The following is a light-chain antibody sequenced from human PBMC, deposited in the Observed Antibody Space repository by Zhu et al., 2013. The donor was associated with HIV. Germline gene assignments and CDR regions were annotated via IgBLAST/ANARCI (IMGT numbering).Light chain of an antibody. CDR3: QHRSSGPFS. J-gene: IGKJ3*01. Sequence: DIRMTQSPSTLSASVGDKVTITCRASQSISIWLAWYQQRKGKAPQVLIYDASNLQSGVPSRFSGSGSGTEFTLTINSVETDDLAVYYCQHRSSGPFSFGPGTKVDSK. CDR1: QSISIW. V-gene: IGKV1-5*01. CDR2: DAS.